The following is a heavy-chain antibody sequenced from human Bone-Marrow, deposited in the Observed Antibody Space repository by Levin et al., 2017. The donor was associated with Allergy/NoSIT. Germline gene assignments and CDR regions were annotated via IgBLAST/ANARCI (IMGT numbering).Heavy chain of an antibody. V-gene: IGHV3-15*01. D-gene: IGHD3-10*01. CDR2: IKSKSDAGTT. CDR1: GFTFSNAW. Sequence: GGSLRLSCAASGFTFSNAWMNWVRQAPGKGLEWVGRIKSKSDAGTTDYAAPVQGRFSISRDDSENTLYLEMNSLKPEDTAVYYCTTVQDLWSGDLFDNWGQGTLVTVSS. J-gene: IGHJ4*02. CDR3: TTVQDLWSGDLFDN.